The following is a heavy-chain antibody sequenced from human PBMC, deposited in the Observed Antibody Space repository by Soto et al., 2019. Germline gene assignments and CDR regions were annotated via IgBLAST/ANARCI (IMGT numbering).Heavy chain of an antibody. D-gene: IGHD5-12*01. CDR2: IKQDGSEK. J-gene: IGHJ6*03. Sequence: EVQLVESGGGLVQPGGSLRLSCAASGFTFSSYWMSWVRQAPGKGLEWVANIKQDGSEKYYVDSVKGRFTISRDNAKNSLYLQMNSLRAEDTAVYYCAGGREYSGYDDLYYYYMDVWGKGTTVTVSS. V-gene: IGHV3-7*01. CDR3: AGGREYSGYDDLYYYYMDV. CDR1: GFTFSSYW.